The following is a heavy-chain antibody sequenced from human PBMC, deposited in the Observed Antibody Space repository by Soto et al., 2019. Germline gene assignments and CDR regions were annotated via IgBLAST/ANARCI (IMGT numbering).Heavy chain of an antibody. D-gene: IGHD4-17*01. Sequence: SGPTLVNPTQTLTLTCSFSGFSLSTSGVGVGWIRQPPGKALEWLALIYWDDGKRHSPSLKSRLTITKDTSKNQVVLTMTNVDPVDTATYFCAHGNYGDCSYGYWSQGALVTVSS. V-gene: IGHV2-5*02. CDR2: IYWDDGK. CDR1: GFSLSTSGVG. CDR3: AHGNYGDCSYGY. J-gene: IGHJ4*02.